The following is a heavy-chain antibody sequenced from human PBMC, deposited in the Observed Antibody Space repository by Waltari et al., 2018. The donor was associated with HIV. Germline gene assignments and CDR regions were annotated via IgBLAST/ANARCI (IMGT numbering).Heavy chain of an antibody. CDR2: IRSKAYGGTT. Sequence: EVQLVESGGGLVQPGRSLRLSCTASGITFGDYAMSWFRQAPGKGLEWVGFIRSKAYGGTTEYAASVKGRFTISRDDSKSIAYLQMNSLKTEDTAVYYCTRGRDCSSTSCYGDYWGRGTLVTVSS. J-gene: IGHJ4*02. CDR3: TRGRDCSSTSCYGDY. CDR1: GITFGDYA. V-gene: IGHV3-49*03. D-gene: IGHD2-2*01.